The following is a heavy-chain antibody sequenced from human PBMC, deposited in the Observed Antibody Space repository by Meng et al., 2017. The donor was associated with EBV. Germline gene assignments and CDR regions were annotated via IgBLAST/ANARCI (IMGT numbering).Heavy chain of an antibody. D-gene: IGHD2-21*01. V-gene: IGHV1-3*01. CDR3: VRGPPVGVPGPGDY. CDR1: GYAFTSYI. CDR2: INVGVGYT. Sequence: QVQLLQSGAEVKNPGASVKVSCKASGYAFTSYILHWVRQAPGQRLEWMRWINVGVGYTKYSQKFQGRVTISSDTSATTGYMELSSLRSEDTAVYYCVRGPPVGVPGPGDYWGQGTLVTVSS. J-gene: IGHJ4*02.